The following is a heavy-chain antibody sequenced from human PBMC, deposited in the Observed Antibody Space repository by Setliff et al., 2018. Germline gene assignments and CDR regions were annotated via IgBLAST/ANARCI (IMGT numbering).Heavy chain of an antibody. CDR1: GFAFSNYE. J-gene: IGHJ4*02. D-gene: IGHD3-3*01. CDR2: ISNSDPTI. CDR3: ARADEHYDFWSGYRYCFDY. V-gene: IGHV3-48*03. Sequence: GGSLRLSCAASGFAFSNYEMNWVRQAPGKGLEWISYISNSDPTIYYADSVKGRFTVSSDNAKNSLYLQMNSLRAEDTAVYYCARADEHYDFWSGYRYCFDYWGQGALVTVSS.